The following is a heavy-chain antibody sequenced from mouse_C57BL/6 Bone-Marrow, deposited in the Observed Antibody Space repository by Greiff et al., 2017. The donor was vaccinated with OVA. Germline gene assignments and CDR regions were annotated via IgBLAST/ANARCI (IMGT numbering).Heavy chain of an antibody. CDR3: AREGLRDYAMDY. D-gene: IGHD2-4*01. V-gene: IGHV1-76*01. CDR2: IYPGSGNT. CDR1: GYTFTDYY. J-gene: IGHJ4*01. Sequence: QVQLQQSGAELVRPGASVKLSCKASGYTFTDYYINWVKQRPGQGLEWIARIYPGSGNTYYNEKFKGKATLTAEKSSSTAYMQLSSLTSEDSAVYVCAREGLRDYAMDYWGQGTSVTVSS.